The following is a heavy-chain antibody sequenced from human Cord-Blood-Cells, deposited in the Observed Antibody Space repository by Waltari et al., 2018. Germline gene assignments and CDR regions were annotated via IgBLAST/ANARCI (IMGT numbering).Heavy chain of an antibody. CDR1: GGTFSRYA. J-gene: IGHJ3*02. CDR2: IGPIFGTA. V-gene: IGHV1-69*01. Sequence: QVQLVQSGAEVKKPGSSVTVSCKDSGGTFSRYAISWARQAPGQGLEWMGGIGPIFGTANCAQKCQGRVTITADESTSTAYMEVSSLRSGDTAVYYFGVTTGLLVVPAAIAAFDIWGQGTMVSGSS. D-gene: IGHD2-2*01. CDR3: GVTTGLLVVPAAIAAFDI.